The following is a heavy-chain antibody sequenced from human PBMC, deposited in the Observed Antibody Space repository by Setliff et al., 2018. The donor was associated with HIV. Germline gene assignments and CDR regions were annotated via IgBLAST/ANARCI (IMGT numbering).Heavy chain of an antibody. CDR3: ARVPAIGVVPGAPNDGFDI. Sequence: ASVKVSCKASGYTFSRYAMHWARQAPGQRLEWMGWINAGNGNTKYSQKFQGRVSIARDTSASTAYMELSSLRSEDTAVYYCARVPAIGVVPGAPNDGFDIWGQGTMVTVSS. V-gene: IGHV1-3*01. D-gene: IGHD2-2*01. CDR1: GYTFSRYA. CDR2: INAGNGNT. J-gene: IGHJ3*02.